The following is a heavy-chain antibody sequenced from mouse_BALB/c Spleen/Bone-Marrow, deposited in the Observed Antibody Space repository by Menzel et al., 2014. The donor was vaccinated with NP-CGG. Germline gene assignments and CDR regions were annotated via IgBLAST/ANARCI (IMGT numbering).Heavy chain of an antibody. Sequence: QVQLQQSGPSLVQPSQSLSITCTASGFSLTNYGIYWVRQSPGKGLEWLGDISRGGTTDSNAAFMSRLNITKNNSKSQVFFKMNSLQANDTAIYYCAKGHCDSSAFAYWGQGTLVTVSA. D-gene: IGHD1-1*01. CDR2: ISRGGTT. CDR3: AKGHCDSSAFAY. J-gene: IGHJ3*01. CDR1: GFSLTNYG. V-gene: IGHV2-5-1*01.